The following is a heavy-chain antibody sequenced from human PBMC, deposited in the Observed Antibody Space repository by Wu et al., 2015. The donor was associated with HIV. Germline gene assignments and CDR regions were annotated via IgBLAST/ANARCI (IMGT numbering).Heavy chain of an antibody. Sequence: QVQLVQSGAEVKNPGSSVRVSCKASGGSFSNYVISWVRQAPRQGLEWMGGIIPIFGTANYAQKFQGRVTITTDESTTIVYMELSGLRPEDTAVYYCVRDIFYDTSGYYAVFHMWGQGTLVTVSS. D-gene: IGHD3-22*01. V-gene: IGHV1-69*05. CDR3: VRDIFYDTSGYYAVFHM. CDR1: GGSFSNYV. J-gene: IGHJ3*02. CDR2: IIPIFGTA.